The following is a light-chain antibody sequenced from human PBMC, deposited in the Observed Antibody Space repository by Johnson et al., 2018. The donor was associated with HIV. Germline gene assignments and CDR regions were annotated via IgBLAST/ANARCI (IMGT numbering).Light chain of an antibody. Sequence: QSVLTQPPSVSAAPGQKVTISCSGSSSNIGNNYVSWYQQLPGTAPKLLIYENNKRPSGIPDRFSGSKSGTSATLGITGLQTGDEADYYCGTWDSSLSALYVFGTGTKGTVL. V-gene: IGLV1-51*02. CDR3: GTWDSSLSALYV. CDR1: SSNIGNNY. J-gene: IGLJ1*01. CDR2: ENN.